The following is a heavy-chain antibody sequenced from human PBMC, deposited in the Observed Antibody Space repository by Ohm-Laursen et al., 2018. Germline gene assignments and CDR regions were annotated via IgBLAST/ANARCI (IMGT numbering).Heavy chain of an antibody. D-gene: IGHD4-17*01. J-gene: IGHJ4*02. CDR2: ISYDGSNK. V-gene: IGHV3-30*03. CDR1: GFTLSSYG. Sequence: RPLRLSCAASGFTLSSYGKHWVRQAPGKGLEWVAVISYDGSNKYYADSVKGRFTISRDNSKNTLYLQMNSLRAEDKAVYYCARVAVTTRGLDCWGQGTLVTVSS. CDR3: ARVAVTTRGLDC.